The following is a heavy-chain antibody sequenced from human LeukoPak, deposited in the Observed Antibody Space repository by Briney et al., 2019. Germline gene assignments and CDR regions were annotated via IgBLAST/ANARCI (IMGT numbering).Heavy chain of an antibody. D-gene: IGHD5-18*01. CDR1: RFTLSSYW. Sequence: QAGGSLRLSCAASRFTLSSYWMHWVRQAPGKGLVWVSRINSDGSSTSYADSVKGRFTISRDNAKNTLYLQMNSLRAEDTAVYYCAREGDTANFDYWGQGTLVTVSS. CDR3: AREGDTANFDY. V-gene: IGHV3-74*01. J-gene: IGHJ4*02. CDR2: INSDGSST.